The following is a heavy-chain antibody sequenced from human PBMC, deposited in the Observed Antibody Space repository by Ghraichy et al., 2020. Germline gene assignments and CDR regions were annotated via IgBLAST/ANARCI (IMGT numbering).Heavy chain of an antibody. CDR3: AKGWNWFDP. Sequence: LSLTCAASGFTFSTYGMSWVRQAPGKGLEWVSGISGSGGTTYYADSVKGRFSISRDNSKNTLYLQMNSLRAEDTAVYYCAKGWNWFDPWGQGTLVTVSS. CDR2: ISGSGGTT. CDR1: GFTFSTYG. J-gene: IGHJ5*02. V-gene: IGHV3-23*01. D-gene: IGHD6-13*01.